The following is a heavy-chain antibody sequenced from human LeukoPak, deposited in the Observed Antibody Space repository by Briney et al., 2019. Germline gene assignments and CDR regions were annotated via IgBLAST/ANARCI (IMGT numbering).Heavy chain of an antibody. CDR1: GGSISNDY. CDR2: IYISGST. CDR3: ARDSPPFDQ. J-gene: IGHJ4*02. Sequence: PSETLSLTCTVSGGSISNDYWSWIRQPAGKGLEWIGRIYISGSTNYNSSFKSRVAMSIDASKNEFSLKLSSVIAADTAVYYCARDSPPFDQWGQGTLVTVFS. V-gene: IGHV4-4*07.